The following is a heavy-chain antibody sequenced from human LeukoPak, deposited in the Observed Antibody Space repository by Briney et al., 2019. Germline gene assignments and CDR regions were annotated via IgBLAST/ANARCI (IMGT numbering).Heavy chain of an antibody. V-gene: IGHV4-39*01. CDR2: IYYSGST. CDR3: ARQTLLNMVRGVWAFDY. J-gene: IGHJ4*02. D-gene: IGHD3-10*01. Sequence: KPSETLSLTCAVYGGSFSGYYWSWIRQPPGKGLEWIGSIYYSGSTYYNPSLKSRVTISVDTSKNQFSLKLSSVTAADTAVYYCARQTLLNMVRGVWAFDYWGQGTLVTVSS. CDR1: GGSFSGYY.